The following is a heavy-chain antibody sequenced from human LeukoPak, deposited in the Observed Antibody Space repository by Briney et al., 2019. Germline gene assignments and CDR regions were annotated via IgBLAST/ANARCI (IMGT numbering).Heavy chain of an antibody. J-gene: IGHJ6*02. Sequence: SVKVSCKASGGTFSSYAISWVRQAPGQGLEWMGGIIPIFGTANYAQKFQGRVTITADESTSTAYMELSSLRSEDTAVYYCARRAARPRYYYYYGMDVWGQGTTVTVSS. CDR2: IIPIFGTA. CDR3: ARRAARPRYYYYYGMDV. CDR1: GGTFSSYA. D-gene: IGHD6-6*01. V-gene: IGHV1-69*13.